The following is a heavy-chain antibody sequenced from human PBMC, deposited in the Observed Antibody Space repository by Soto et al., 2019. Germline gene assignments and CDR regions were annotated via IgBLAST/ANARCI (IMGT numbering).Heavy chain of an antibody. J-gene: IGHJ5*02. CDR2: IYYSGST. D-gene: IGHD1-26*01. Sequence: SETLSLTCTVSGGSISSSSYYWGWIRQPPGKGLEWIGSIYYSGSTYYNPSLKSRVTISVDTSKNQFSLKLSSVTAADTAVYYCARHRLLDHENWFDPWGQGTLVTVSS. CDR1: GGSISSSSYY. V-gene: IGHV4-39*01. CDR3: ARHRLLDHENWFDP.